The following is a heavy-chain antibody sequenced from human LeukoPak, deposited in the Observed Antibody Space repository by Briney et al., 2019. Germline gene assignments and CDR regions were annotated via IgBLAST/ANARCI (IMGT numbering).Heavy chain of an antibody. J-gene: IGHJ1*01. Sequence: QSGGSLRLSCAASGFTFDDYAMHWVRQAPGKGLEWVSGISWNSGSIGYADSVKGRFTISRDNAKNSLYLQMNSLRAEDTALYYCAKAPGPDYGDYIRTGYFQHWGQGTLVTVSS. V-gene: IGHV3-9*01. CDR2: ISWNSGSI. CDR3: AKAPGPDYGDYIRTGYFQH. CDR1: GFTFDDYA. D-gene: IGHD4-17*01.